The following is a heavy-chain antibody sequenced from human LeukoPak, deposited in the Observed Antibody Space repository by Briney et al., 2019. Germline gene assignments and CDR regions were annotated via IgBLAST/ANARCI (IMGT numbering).Heavy chain of an antibody. CDR3: AKGGGELGSGSLDY. Sequence: GGSLRLSCAASAFTFSISAMHWVRQAPGKGLEWVAFIWYDGSDEYYADSVKGRLTISRDNSKNTLYLQMNSLTTEDTAVYYCAKGGGELGSGSLDYWGQGTLVTVSS. V-gene: IGHV3-30*02. CDR1: AFTFSISA. CDR2: IWYDGSDE. J-gene: IGHJ4*02. D-gene: IGHD3-10*01.